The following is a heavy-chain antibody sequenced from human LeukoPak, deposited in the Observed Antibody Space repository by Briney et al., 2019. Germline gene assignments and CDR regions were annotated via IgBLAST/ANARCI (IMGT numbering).Heavy chain of an antibody. CDR1: GGSISSGSYY. D-gene: IGHD3-3*01. CDR2: IYTSGST. V-gene: IGHV4-61*02. J-gene: IGHJ6*03. Sequence: PSGTLSLTCTVSGGSISSGSYYWSWIRQPAGKGLEWIGRIYTSGSTSYNPSLKSRVTISVDTSKNQFSLKLSSVTAADTAVYYCARDLDFDSYYMDVWGKGTTVTVSS. CDR3: ARDLDFDSYYMDV.